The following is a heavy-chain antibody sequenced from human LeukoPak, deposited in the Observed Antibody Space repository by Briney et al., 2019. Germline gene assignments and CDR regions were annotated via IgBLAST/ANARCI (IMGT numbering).Heavy chain of an antibody. J-gene: IGHJ6*02. CDR3: AKDIRYSGYQYGMDV. D-gene: IGHD1-26*01. CDR1: GFTFDDYA. V-gene: IGHV3-9*01. CDR2: ISWNSGSI. Sequence: GGSLRLSCAASGFTFDDYAMHWVRQAPGKGLEWVSGISWNSGSIGYADSVKGRFTISRDNAKNSLYLQMNNLRAEDTALYYCAKDIRYSGYQYGMDVWGQGTTVTVSS.